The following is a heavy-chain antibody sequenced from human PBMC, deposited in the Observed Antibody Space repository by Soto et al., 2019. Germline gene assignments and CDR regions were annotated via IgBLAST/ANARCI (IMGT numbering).Heavy chain of an antibody. CDR2: IYYSGST. CDR1: GGSISSYY. V-gene: IGHV4-59*08. Sequence: PSETLSLTCTVSGGSISSYYWSWIRQPPGKGLEWIGYIYYSGSTNYNPSLKSRVTISVDTSKNQFSLKLSSVTAADTAVYYCARLGYIWGSYRFDYWGQGTLVTVSS. D-gene: IGHD3-16*02. CDR3: ARLGYIWGSYRFDY. J-gene: IGHJ4*02.